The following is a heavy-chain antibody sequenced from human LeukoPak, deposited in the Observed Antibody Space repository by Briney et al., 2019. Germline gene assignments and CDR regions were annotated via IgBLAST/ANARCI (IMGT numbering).Heavy chain of an antibody. CDR3: ARLYSSSSGKAFDI. CDR2: IKTDGSIT. D-gene: IGHD6-6*01. V-gene: IGHV3-74*01. Sequence: GGSLRLSCAASGFTFSSYWMCWVRQDPGKGLAWVSCIKTDGSITAYAGSVKGRFTISRDNAKNSLYLQMNSLRAEDTAVYYCARLYSSSSGKAFDIWGQGTMVTVSS. CDR1: GFTFSSYW. J-gene: IGHJ3*02.